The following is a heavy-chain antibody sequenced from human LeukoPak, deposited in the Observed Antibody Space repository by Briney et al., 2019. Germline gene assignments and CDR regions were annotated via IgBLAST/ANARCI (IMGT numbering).Heavy chain of an antibody. J-gene: IGHJ4*02. CDR1: GGSISGSGYY. CDR3: ARRRGGSSWIDY. D-gene: IGHD6-13*01. V-gene: IGHV4-39*01. Sequence: KPSETLSLTCTVSGGSISGSGYYWGWIRQPPGKGLEWIGNIYDSGSTRYNPSLKSRVTISVDTSKTQFSLKVTSVTAADTAVYYCARRRGGSSWIDYWGQGTLVTVSS. CDR2: IYDSGST.